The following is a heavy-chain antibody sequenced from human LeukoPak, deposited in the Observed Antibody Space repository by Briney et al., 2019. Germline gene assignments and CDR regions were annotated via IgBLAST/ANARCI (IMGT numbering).Heavy chain of an antibody. V-gene: IGHV3-21*01. Sequence: KAGGSLRLSCAASGFTFSGYDMNWVRQAPGKVLECGSSISGSSSYIYYADSMKGRFTISRDNGKNSLYLQMNSLRGEDTVVYFCARGSSNVAARNNWFDPWGKGTLVTVSS. CDR3: ARGSSNVAARNNWFDP. CDR1: GFTFSGYD. J-gene: IGHJ5*02. D-gene: IGHD6-6*01. CDR2: ISGSSSYI.